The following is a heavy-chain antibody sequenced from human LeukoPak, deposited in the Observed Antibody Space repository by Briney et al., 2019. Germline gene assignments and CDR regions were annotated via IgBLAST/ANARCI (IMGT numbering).Heavy chain of an antibody. D-gene: IGHD3-22*01. V-gene: IGHV3-23*01. J-gene: IGHJ4*02. Sequence: GGSLRLSCAASGFTFSSYAMSWVRQAPGKGLEWVSGISGGAISTYYADSVKGRFTISRDNSKNTLYLQMNSLRAEDTAAYYCAKSSSLAVITNFDYWGQGTLVTVSS. CDR3: AKSSSLAVITNFDY. CDR1: GFTFSSYA. CDR2: ISGGAIST.